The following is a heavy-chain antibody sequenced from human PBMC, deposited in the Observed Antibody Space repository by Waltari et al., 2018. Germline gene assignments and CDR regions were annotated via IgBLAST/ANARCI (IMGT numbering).Heavy chain of an antibody. CDR1: GFTFSSYW. J-gene: IGHJ3*02. D-gene: IGHD6-6*01. V-gene: IGHV3-7*01. Sequence: EVQLVQSGGGLVQPGGSLRLSCAASGFTFSSYWMSWVRQAPGKGLEWVANRKQDGSEKDYVDSVKGRLTISRDNAKNSLYLQMNSLRAEDTAVYYCARDRAAARPVPGAFDIWGQGTMVTVSS. CDR2: RKQDGSEK. CDR3: ARDRAAARPVPGAFDI.